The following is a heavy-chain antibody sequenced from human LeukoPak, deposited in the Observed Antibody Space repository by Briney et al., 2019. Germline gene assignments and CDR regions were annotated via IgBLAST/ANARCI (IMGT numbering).Heavy chain of an antibody. CDR3: AREGGFYRPLDY. Sequence: TSGTLSLTCGVSGGSVINTNWWTWVRQPPGKGLEWIEEVHLDGRTNYNPSLESRLTMSVDVSENQVSLKLTSVTAADTAVYYCAREGGFYRPLDYSGQGTLVTVSS. CDR1: GGSVINTNW. D-gene: IGHD3-3*01. V-gene: IGHV4-4*02. J-gene: IGHJ4*02. CDR2: VHLDGRT.